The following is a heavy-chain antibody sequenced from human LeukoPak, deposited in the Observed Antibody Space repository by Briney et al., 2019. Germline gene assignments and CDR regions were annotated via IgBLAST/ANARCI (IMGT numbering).Heavy chain of an antibody. CDR2: IYSGGST. D-gene: IGHD3-22*01. CDR1: GFTVSSNY. J-gene: IGHJ4*02. Sequence: GGSLRLSCAASGFTVSSNYMSWVRQAPGKGLEWVSVIYSGGSTYYADSVKGRFTISRDNSKNTLYLQMNSLRAEDTAVYYCARDMVKASGYYPTLDYWGQGTLVTVSS. V-gene: IGHV3-66*02. CDR3: ARDMVKASGYYPTLDY.